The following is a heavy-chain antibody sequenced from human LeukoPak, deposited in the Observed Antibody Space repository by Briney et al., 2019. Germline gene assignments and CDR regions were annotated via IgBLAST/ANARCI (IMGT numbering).Heavy chain of an antibody. D-gene: IGHD3-10*01. Sequence: GGSLRLSCAASGFTFSYYGFHWVRQAPGKGLEWVAFIRYDGNDKFYAESVKGRFTISRDTSRNTLYLQLNSLRLEDTAVYYCAKDLMRDRWFGESWGQGTLVTVSS. CDR1: GFTFSYYG. CDR3: AKDLMRDRWFGES. J-gene: IGHJ5*02. V-gene: IGHV3-30*02. CDR2: IRYDGNDK.